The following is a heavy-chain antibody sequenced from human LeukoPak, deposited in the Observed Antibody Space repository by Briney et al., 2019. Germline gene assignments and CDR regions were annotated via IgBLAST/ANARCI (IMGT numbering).Heavy chain of an antibody. D-gene: IGHD2-8*01. CDR2: INPSGGST. V-gene: IGHV1-46*01. CDR1: GYTFTIYY. J-gene: IGHJ4*02. Sequence: ASVTVSCKASGYTFTIYYMHWVRQAPGQGLEWMGIINPSGGSTSYAQKFQGRVTMTRDMSTSTVYMELSSLRSEDTAVYYCARAVYDADYFDYWGQGTLVTVSS. CDR3: ARAVYDADYFDY.